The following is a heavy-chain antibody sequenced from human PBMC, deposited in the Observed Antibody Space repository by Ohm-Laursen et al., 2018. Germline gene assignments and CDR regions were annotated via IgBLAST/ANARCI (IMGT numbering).Heavy chain of an antibody. CDR1: GFTLSSYW. D-gene: IGHD3-3*01. J-gene: IGHJ6*02. V-gene: IGHV3-74*01. CDR2: INSDGSST. CDR3: ARDPSGYYDFWSGYYRSSAYYYGMDV. Sequence: SLRLSCAASGFTLSSYWMHWVRQAPGKGLVWVSRINSDGSSTSYADSVKGRFTISRDNAKNTLYLQMNSLRAEDTAVYYCARDPSGYYDFWSGYYRSSAYYYGMDVWGQGTTVTVSS.